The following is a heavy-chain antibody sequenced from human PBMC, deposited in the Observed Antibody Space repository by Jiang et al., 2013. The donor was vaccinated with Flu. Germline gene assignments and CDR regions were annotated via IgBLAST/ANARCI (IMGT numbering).Heavy chain of an antibody. D-gene: IGHD3-10*01. CDR1: GGSFSGYY. V-gene: IGHV4-34*01. CDR3: ARAPYYYGSGSYAPDY. J-gene: IGHJ4*02. CDR2: INHSGST. Sequence: LLKPSETLSLTCAVYGGSFSGYYWSWIRQPPGKGLEWIGEINHSGSTNYNPSLKSRVTISVDTSKNQFSLKLSSVTAADTAVYYCARAPYYYGSGSYAPDYWGQGTLVTVSS.